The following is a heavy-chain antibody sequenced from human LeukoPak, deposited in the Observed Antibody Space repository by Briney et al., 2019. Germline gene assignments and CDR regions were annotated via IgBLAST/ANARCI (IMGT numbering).Heavy chain of an antibody. D-gene: IGHD6-19*01. CDR2: ISSSSSYT. V-gene: IGHV3-21*05. CDR1: GFTFSSYS. Sequence: GGSLRLSCAASGFTFSSYSMNWVRQAPGKGLEWVSYISSSSSYTNYADSVKGRFTISRDNAKNSLYLQMNSLRAEDTAVYYCARSPRGIAVAGTGDYWGQGTLVTVSS. CDR3: ARSPRGIAVAGTGDY. J-gene: IGHJ4*02.